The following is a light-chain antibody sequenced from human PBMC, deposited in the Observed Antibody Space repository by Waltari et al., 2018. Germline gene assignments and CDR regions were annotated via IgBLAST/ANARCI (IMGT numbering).Light chain of an antibody. CDR3: QQYGSSPWT. CDR2: GAS. Sequence: EIVLTQSPDTLSLSPGERATLSCRASQSVSSNYVAWYQQKPGQAPSLLICGASTRATGIPDRFGGSGSGTDFTLTISRLEPEDFAVYYCQQYGSSPWTFGQGTKVEFK. V-gene: IGKV3-20*01. CDR1: QSVSSNY. J-gene: IGKJ1*01.